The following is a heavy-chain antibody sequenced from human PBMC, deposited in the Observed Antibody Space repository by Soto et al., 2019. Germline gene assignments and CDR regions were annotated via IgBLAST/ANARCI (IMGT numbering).Heavy chain of an antibody. CDR2: INHSGST. CDR1: GGSFSGYY. V-gene: IGHV4-34*01. J-gene: IGHJ3*02. CDR3: ARARFLEWLLYAFDI. Sequence: QVQLQQWGAGLLKPSETLSLTCAVYGGSFSGYYWSWIRQPPGKGLEWIGEINHSGSTNYNPSLKGRVTISVDTSKNQFSLKLSSVTAADTAVYYCARARFLEWLLYAFDIWGQGTMVTVSS. D-gene: IGHD3-3*01.